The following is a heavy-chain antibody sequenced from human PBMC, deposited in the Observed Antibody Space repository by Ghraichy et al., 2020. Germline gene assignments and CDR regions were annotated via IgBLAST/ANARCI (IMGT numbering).Heavy chain of an antibody. CDR2: MYYTGST. Sequence: SETLSLTCTVSGASISSYYWSWIRQPPGKGLEWIGYMYYTGSTYLHPSLKGRVTLSVDTSKNQFSLKLTSMTAADTAVYYCARDHPPAIWGQGTMVTISS. V-gene: IGHV4-59*01. CDR1: GASISSYY. J-gene: IGHJ3*02. CDR3: ARDHPPAI.